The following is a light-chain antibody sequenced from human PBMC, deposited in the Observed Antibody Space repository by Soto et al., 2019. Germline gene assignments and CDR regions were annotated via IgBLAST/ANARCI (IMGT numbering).Light chain of an antibody. CDR1: SSDVGSYNL. V-gene: IGLV2-23*02. CDR2: EVS. J-gene: IGLJ1*01. Sequence: QSALTQPASVSGSPGQSITISCTGTSSDVGSYNLVSWYQQHPGKAPKLMIYEVSKRPSGGSDRFSGSKSGNTASLTIFGLQAEDEANYYCCSYAGSTTYYVFGTGTKLTVL. CDR3: CSYAGSTTYYV.